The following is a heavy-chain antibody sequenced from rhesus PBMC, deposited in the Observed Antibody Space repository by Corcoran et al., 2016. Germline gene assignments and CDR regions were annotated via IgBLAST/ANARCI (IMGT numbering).Heavy chain of an antibody. CDR3: ARKEPYSSWSFDY. V-gene: IGHV4-160*01. J-gene: IGHJ4*01. D-gene: IGHD6-13*01. Sequence: QVQLQESGPGLVKPSETLSLTCAVSGGSISSNYWSWIRQPPGKGLEWSGRIYGSGGTTDSNPTLKSRVTISTDTSKNQFSLKLSSVTAADTAVYYCARKEPYSSWSFDYWGQGVLVTVSS. CDR1: GGSISSNY. CDR2: IYGSGGTT.